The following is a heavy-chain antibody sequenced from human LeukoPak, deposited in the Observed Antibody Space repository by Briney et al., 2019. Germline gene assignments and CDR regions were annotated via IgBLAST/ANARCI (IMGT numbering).Heavy chain of an antibody. V-gene: IGHV1-18*01. CDR2: TSTYNDGK. CDR1: GYTFTYYA. Sequence: ASVKVSCKASGYTFTYYAITWVRQAPGQGLEWMGWTSTYNDGKNYAQSLQGRITMTTDTSTNTAYMELSSLRSDDTAVYYCGAGHPRVDYWGQGTLVTVSS. J-gene: IGHJ4*02. CDR3: GAGHPRVDY.